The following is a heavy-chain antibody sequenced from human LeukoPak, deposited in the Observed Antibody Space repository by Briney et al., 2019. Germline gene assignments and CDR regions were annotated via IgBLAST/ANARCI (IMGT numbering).Heavy chain of an antibody. Sequence: ASVKVSCKASGYTFSTHGISWVRQAPGQGLEGMGWVSPFIGNTPYAQKLQGRVTMTTDTSTSTAYMELRSLRSDDTAVYYCARDTNYIRDYWGQGTLVTVSS. CDR2: VSPFIGNT. CDR3: ARDTNYIRDY. D-gene: IGHD4/OR15-4a*01. CDR1: GYTFSTHG. V-gene: IGHV1-18*01. J-gene: IGHJ4*02.